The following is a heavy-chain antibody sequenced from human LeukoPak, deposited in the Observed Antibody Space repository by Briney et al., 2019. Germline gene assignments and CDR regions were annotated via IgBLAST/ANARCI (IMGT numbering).Heavy chain of an antibody. CDR2: FDPEDGET. V-gene: IGHV1-24*01. Sequence: ASVKVSCKVSGYTLTELSMHWVRQAPGKGLEWMGGFDPEDGETIYAQKFQGRVTMTEDTSTDTAYMELSSLRSEDTAVYYCAKDTPYIAAPSGGFDPWGQGTLVTVSS. J-gene: IGHJ5*02. CDR1: GYTLTELS. D-gene: IGHD6-6*01. CDR3: AKDTPYIAAPSGGFDP.